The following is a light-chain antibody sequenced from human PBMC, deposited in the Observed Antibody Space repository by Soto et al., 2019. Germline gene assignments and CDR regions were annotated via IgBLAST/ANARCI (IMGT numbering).Light chain of an antibody. Sequence: QSVLTQSPSASGTPGQRVTISCSGSSSNIGSNAVNWYQQLPGSAPKLLIYSNNQRPSGVPDRFSGSKSGTSDSLAISGLQSEDECDYYCAAWADSLDGLVFGTGTKLTVL. V-gene: IGLV1-44*01. CDR1: SSNIGSNA. CDR2: SNN. J-gene: IGLJ1*01. CDR3: AAWADSLDGLV.